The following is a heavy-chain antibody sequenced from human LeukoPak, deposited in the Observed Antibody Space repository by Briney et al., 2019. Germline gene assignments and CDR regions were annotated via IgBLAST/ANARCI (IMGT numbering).Heavy chain of an antibody. V-gene: IGHV1-8*01. J-gene: IGHJ6*02. CDR1: GYTFTSYD. CDR3: ASGDILTGYYKEGVYGMDV. D-gene: IGHD3-9*01. CDR2: MNPNSGNT. Sequence: GASVKVSCKASGYTFTSYDINWVRQATGQGLEWMGWMNPNSGNTGYAQKFQGRVTMTRNTSISTAYMELSSLRSEDTAVYYCASGDILTGYYKEGVYGMDVWGQGTTVTVSS.